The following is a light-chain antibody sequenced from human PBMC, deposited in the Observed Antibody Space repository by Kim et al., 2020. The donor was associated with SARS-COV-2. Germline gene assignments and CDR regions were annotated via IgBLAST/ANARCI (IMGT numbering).Light chain of an antibody. CDR3: QKYNRWTPYI. CDR2: GAS. V-gene: IGKV3-15*01. Sequence: EIVMTQSPATLSVSPGERATLSCRASQSVGTNLAWYQLRPGQAPRLLIYGASTRATGVPARFSGSGSGTGFTLTITSPQSEDFAVYYCQKYNRWTPYIFGQGTKLEI. J-gene: IGKJ2*01. CDR1: QSVGTN.